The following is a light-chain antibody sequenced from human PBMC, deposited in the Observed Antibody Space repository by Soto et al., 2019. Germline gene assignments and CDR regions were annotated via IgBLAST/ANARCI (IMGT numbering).Light chain of an antibody. J-gene: IGKJ4*01. CDR3: QQLYSFPLT. CDR1: QSVGTN. Sequence: VMTHSPGTLSVSLGERSTLSLRASQSVGTNLAWYQQKPGQAPRLLIHGATTRATGIPARFSGSGSGTEFTLTISSLQPEDFATYYCQQLYSFPLTFGGGTKVDIK. V-gene: IGKV3-15*01. CDR2: GAT.